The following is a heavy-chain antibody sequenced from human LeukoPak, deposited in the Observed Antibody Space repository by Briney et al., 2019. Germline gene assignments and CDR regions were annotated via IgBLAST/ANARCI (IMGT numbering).Heavy chain of an antibody. CDR1: GGTFSSYA. J-gene: IGHJ4*02. Sequence: ASVKVSCKASGGTFSSYAISWVRQAPGQGLEWMGRIIPILGIANYAQKFQGRVTITADKSTSTAYMELSSLRSEDTAVYYCARDHCDSSGYYYVGGGFDYWGQGTLVTVSS. D-gene: IGHD3-22*01. CDR3: ARDHCDSSGYYYVGGGFDY. CDR2: IIPILGIA. V-gene: IGHV1-69*04.